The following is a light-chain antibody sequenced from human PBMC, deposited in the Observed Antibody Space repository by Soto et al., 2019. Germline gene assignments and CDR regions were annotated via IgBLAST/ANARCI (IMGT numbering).Light chain of an antibody. CDR1: QSVSGW. V-gene: IGKV1-5*01. CDR2: DAS. J-gene: IGKJ1*01. Sequence: DIEMTQSPSTLSASIGDGVTITCRASQSVSGWVAWYQQTPGKAPKLLIYDASNLDSGVPSRFSGSGAGTEFTLTISSLQPDDFVTYYCQHYNSYSEAFGQGTKVDIK. CDR3: QHYNSYSEA.